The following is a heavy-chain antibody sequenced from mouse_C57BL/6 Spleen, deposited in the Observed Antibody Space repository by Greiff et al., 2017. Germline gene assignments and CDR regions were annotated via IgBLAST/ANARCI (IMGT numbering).Heavy chain of an antibody. J-gene: IGHJ2*01. D-gene: IGHD1-1*01. Sequence: DVKLVESGGGLVKPGGSLKLSCAASGFTFSDYGMHWVRQAPEKGLEWVAYISSGSSTIYYADTVKGRFTISRDNAKNTLFLQMTSLRSEDTAMYYCARSPTVVASDYWGQGTTLTVSS. V-gene: IGHV5-17*01. CDR2: ISSGSSTI. CDR3: ARSPTVVASDY. CDR1: GFTFSDYG.